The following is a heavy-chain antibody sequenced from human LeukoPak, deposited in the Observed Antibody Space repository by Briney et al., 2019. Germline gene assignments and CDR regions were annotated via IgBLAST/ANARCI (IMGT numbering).Heavy chain of an antibody. D-gene: IGHD3-3*01. Sequence: SVKVSCKASGGTFSSYAISWVRQAPGQGLEWMGGIIPIFGTANYAQKFQGRVTITADESTSTAYMELSSLRSEDTAVYYCVLRITIFGVVPVYWGQGTLVTVSS. J-gene: IGHJ4*02. CDR2: IIPIFGTA. V-gene: IGHV1-69*13. CDR1: GGTFSSYA. CDR3: VLRITIFGVVPVY.